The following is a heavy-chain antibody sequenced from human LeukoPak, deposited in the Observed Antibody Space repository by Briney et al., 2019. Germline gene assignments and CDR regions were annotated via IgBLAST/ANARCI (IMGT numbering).Heavy chain of an antibody. CDR1: GFTFSSYS. V-gene: IGHV3-21*01. D-gene: IGHD3-3*01. CDR2: ISSSSSYI. Sequence: GGSLRLSCAASGFTFSSYSMNWVRQAPGKGLEWVSSISSSSSYIYYADSVKGRFTISRDNAKNSLYLQMNSLRAEDTAVYYCARAGYYDFWSGYANYYYYGMDVWGQGTTVTVSS. J-gene: IGHJ6*02. CDR3: ARAGYYDFWSGYANYYYYGMDV.